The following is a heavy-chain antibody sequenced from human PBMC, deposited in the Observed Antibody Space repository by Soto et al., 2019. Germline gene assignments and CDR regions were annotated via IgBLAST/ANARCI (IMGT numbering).Heavy chain of an antibody. CDR1: GVSISNYY. D-gene: IGHD5-18*01. CDR3: ASEGTAIKLHY. Sequence: QVKLQESGPGLVKPSETLSLTCTVSGVSISNYYWTWIRQPAGKGLEWIGRIFPSGSTNYNPSLRGRVTMSVVTSNNLFSLKLCSVTAADTALYYCASEGTAIKLHYWGQGTLVTVSS. V-gene: IGHV4-4*07. J-gene: IGHJ4*02. CDR2: IFPSGST.